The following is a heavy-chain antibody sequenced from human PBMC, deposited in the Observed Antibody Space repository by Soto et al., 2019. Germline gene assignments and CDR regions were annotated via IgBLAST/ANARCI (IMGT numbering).Heavy chain of an antibody. V-gene: IGHV1-69*02. J-gene: IGHJ4*02. CDR1: RGTFSSYT. D-gene: IGHD3-10*01. CDR2: IIPILGIA. CDR3: AQWVRGVQPYYFDY. Sequence: QVQLVQSGAEVKKPGFSVKVSCKASRGTFSSYTISWVRQAPGQGLEWMGRIIPILGIANYAQKFQGRVTITADKSTSTAYMGLRSLRSEDTAVYYCAQWVRGVQPYYFDYWGQGTLVTVSS.